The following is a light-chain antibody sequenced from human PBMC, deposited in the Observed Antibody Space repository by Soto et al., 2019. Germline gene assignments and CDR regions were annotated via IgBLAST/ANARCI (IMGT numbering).Light chain of an antibody. J-gene: IGKJ2*01. Sequence: EIVLTQSPATLSWSPGERATLSCRASQSVSSYLAWYQQKPGQAPRLLIYDASNRATGIPARFSGSGSGTDFTLTISCLEPEDFAVYYGQQRSNWSYTFGQGTKLEI. V-gene: IGKV3-11*01. CDR3: QQRSNWSYT. CDR2: DAS. CDR1: QSVSSY.